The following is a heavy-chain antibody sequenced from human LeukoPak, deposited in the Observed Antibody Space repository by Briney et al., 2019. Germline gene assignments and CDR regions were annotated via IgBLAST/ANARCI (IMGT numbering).Heavy chain of an antibody. CDR1: GGTFSSYA. CDR2: ISGSGGST. J-gene: IGHJ4*02. V-gene: IGHV3-23*01. CDR3: AKSPLRFLEWLFFDY. D-gene: IGHD3-3*01. Sequence: SCKASGGTFSSYAMSWVRQAPGKGLEWVSAISGSGGSTHYADSVKGRFTISRDNSKNTLYLQMNSLRAEDTAVYYCAKSPLRFLEWLFFDYWGQGTLVTVSS.